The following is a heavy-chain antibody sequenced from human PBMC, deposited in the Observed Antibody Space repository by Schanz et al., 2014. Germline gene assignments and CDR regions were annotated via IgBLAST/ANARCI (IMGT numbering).Heavy chain of an antibody. CDR2: INSRNEV. J-gene: IGHJ4*02. V-gene: IGHV3-21*01. CDR1: RLTFANED. Sequence: VQLVESGGDVVQPGRSLRLSCAASRLTFANEDIHWVRQAPGKGLEWVSVINSRNEVFSIDSVRGRFTIFRDNPKKSAYLQMNSLRADDTAVYYCSRGIVGGLDCWGQGTLVTVSS. D-gene: IGHD3-16*01. CDR3: SRGIVGGLDC.